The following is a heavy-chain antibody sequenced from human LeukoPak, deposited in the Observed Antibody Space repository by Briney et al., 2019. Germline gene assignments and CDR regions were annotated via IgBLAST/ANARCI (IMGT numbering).Heavy chain of an antibody. CDR2: INWNGGST. D-gene: IGHD2-2*02. CDR1: GFTFDDYG. V-gene: IGHV3-20*04. CDR3: AREGYCSSTSCYTPYYFDY. Sequence: GGSLRLSCAASGFTFDDYGMSWVRQAPGKGLEWVSGINWNGGSTGYADSVKGRVTISRDNAKNSLYLQMNSLRAEDTALYYCAREGYCSSTSCYTPYYFDYWGQGTLVTVSS. J-gene: IGHJ4*02.